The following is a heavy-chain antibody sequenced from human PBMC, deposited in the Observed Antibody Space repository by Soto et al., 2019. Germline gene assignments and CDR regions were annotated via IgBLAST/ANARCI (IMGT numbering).Heavy chain of an antibody. V-gene: IGHV1-18*01. Sequence: ASVKVSCKASGYTFTSYGISWVRQAPGQGIEWMGWIRAYNGNTNYAQKLQGRVTMNTDTSTSTAYMELRSLRSDYTAVYYCASDWAAAGPFDYWVQGTLVTVSS. D-gene: IGHD6-13*01. CDR2: IRAYNGNT. J-gene: IGHJ4*02. CDR3: ASDWAAAGPFDY. CDR1: GYTFTSYG.